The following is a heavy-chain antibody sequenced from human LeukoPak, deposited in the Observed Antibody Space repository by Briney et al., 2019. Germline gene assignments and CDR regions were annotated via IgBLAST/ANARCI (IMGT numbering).Heavy chain of an antibody. CDR3: ARGVEGSFDY. CDR2: MNHNSGKT. J-gene: IGHJ4*02. CDR1: GYTFTSYD. V-gene: IGHV1-8*02. D-gene: IGHD2-15*01. Sequence: GASVKVSCKASGYTFTSYDINWVRQATGQGVEWMGWMNHNSGKTGYAKKLQGRVTMTWNNTIRTAYMELSSLRSEDTAVYYCARGVEGSFDYWGQGTLVTVSS.